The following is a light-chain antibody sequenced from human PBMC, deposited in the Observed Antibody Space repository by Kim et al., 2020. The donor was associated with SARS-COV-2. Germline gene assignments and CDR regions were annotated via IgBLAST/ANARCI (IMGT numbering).Light chain of an antibody. V-gene: IGLV3-25*03. Sequence: SPGQTARITCSGDALPKQYAYWYQQKPGQAPVVLIYKDSERPSGIPERFSGSSSGTTVTLTISGVQAEDEADYYCQSADSSGTYVFGTGTKVTVL. CDR2: KDS. CDR3: QSADSSGTYV. CDR1: ALPKQY. J-gene: IGLJ1*01.